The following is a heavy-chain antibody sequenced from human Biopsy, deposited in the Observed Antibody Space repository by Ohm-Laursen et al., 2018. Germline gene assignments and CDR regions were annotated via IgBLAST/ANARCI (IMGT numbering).Heavy chain of an antibody. J-gene: IGHJ4*02. D-gene: IGHD6-19*01. Sequence: SVKVSCKTSGYSFTGYYLHWVRQAPGQGLEWMGWINPDSGVTNYAQKFQGRVTMTRDTSISTAYMELSRLGSDDTAVYYCARDKYRSWNYFDNWGQGTLVTVSS. CDR2: INPDSGVT. V-gene: IGHV1-2*02. CDR3: ARDKYRSWNYFDN. CDR1: GYSFTGYY.